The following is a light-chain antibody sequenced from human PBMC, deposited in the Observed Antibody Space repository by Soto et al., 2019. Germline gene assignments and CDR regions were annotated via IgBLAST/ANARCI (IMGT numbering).Light chain of an antibody. CDR2: GAS. Sequence: EIVLTHSPGTLSLSPGERATLSWRASQSVSSSYLAWYQQKPGQAPRLLIYGASSRATGIPDRFSGSGSGTDFTLTISRLEPEDFAVYYCQQYGSSPWTFGQGTKVDIK. V-gene: IGKV3-20*01. J-gene: IGKJ1*01. CDR1: QSVSSSY. CDR3: QQYGSSPWT.